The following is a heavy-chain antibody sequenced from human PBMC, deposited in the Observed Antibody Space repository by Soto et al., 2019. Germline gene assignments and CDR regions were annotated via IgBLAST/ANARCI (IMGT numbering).Heavy chain of an antibody. Sequence: SETLYLTCTVSVGSISSYYRSWIRQPPGKGLEWIGYIYYSGSTNYNPSLKSRVTISVDTSKNQFSLKLSSVTAADTAVYYCARDLISWFDPWGQGTLVTVSS. CDR1: VGSISSYY. CDR2: IYYSGST. CDR3: ARDLISWFDP. D-gene: IGHD3-10*01. V-gene: IGHV4-59*01. J-gene: IGHJ5*02.